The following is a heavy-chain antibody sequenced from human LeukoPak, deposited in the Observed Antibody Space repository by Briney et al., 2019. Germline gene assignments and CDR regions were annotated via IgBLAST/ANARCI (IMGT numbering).Heavy chain of an antibody. D-gene: IGHD4-11*01. CDR1: GFTFSSYA. CDR2: ISGSGDNT. CDR3: ANPHTVTSFDY. J-gene: IGHJ4*02. V-gene: IGHV3-23*01. Sequence: GGSLRLSCAASGFTFSSYAMNWVRQAPGKGLEWISSISGSGDNTYYADSVKGRFTISRDNSKNTLYLQMNSLRAEDTAVYYCANPHTVTSFDYWGQGTLVTVSS.